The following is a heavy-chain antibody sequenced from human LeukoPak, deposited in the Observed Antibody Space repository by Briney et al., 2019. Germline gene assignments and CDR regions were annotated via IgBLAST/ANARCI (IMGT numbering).Heavy chain of an antibody. D-gene: IGHD6-19*01. CDR3: ARKDNSGWYAWYFDL. V-gene: IGHV4-59*08. CDR2: IYYSGST. J-gene: IGHJ2*01. CDR1: GGSINGYY. Sequence: SSETLSLTCTVSGGSINGYYWSWIRQPPGMGLEYMGYIYYSGSTNYNPYLKSRVTMSVDTSKNQFSLKLSSVTAADTAVYYCARKDNSGWYAWYFDLWGRGTLVTVSS.